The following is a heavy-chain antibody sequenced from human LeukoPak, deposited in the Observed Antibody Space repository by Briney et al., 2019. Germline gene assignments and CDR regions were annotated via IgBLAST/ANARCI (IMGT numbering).Heavy chain of an antibody. J-gene: IGHJ4*02. Sequence: GESLRISCKGSGYSFTSYWISWVRQMPGKGLGWMGSIDLSDSSTNSSPSFQGHVTISADKSISTASLQWSSLKASDPAMYYCARPGIAVAGYYFDYWGQGTLVTVSS. D-gene: IGHD6-19*01. CDR1: GYSFTSYW. V-gene: IGHV5-10-1*01. CDR2: IDLSDSST. CDR3: ARPGIAVAGYYFDY.